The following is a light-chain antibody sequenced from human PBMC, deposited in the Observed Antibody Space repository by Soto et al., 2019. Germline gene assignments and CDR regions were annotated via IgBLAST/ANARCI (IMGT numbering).Light chain of an antibody. CDR3: CSYAGSPWI. Sequence: QSALTQPRSVSGSPGQSVTISCTGTSSDVGGYNYVSWYQQHAGKAPKLTIYDVNKRPSGVPDRFSGSKSGNTASLTISGLQAEDEADYYCCSYAGSPWIFGGGTQLTVL. J-gene: IGLJ2*01. V-gene: IGLV2-11*01. CDR2: DVN. CDR1: SSDVGGYNY.